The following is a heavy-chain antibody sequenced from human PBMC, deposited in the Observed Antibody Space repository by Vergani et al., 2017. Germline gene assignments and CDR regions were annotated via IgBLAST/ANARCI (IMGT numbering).Heavy chain of an antibody. CDR3: ARALFDY. J-gene: IGHJ4*02. Sequence: EVQLVESGGGLVQPGGSLKLSCAASGFTFSGSAMHWVRQASGKGLEWVGRIRSKANSYATAYAASVKGRFTISRDDSKNTLYLQMNSLRAEDTAVYYCARALFDYWGQGTLVTVSS. CDR2: IRSKANSYAT. CDR1: GFTFSGSA. V-gene: IGHV3-73*01.